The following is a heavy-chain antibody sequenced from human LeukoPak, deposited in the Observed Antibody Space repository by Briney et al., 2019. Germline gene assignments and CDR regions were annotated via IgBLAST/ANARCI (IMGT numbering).Heavy chain of an antibody. CDR3: ARARGYDSSGSHFDY. CDR1: GFTFSSSA. Sequence: GGSLRLSCVVSGFTFSSSAMSWVRQAPGKGLEWVSSISGSGSGGSTYYADSVKGRFTISRDNAKNSLYLQMNSLRAEDTALYYCARARGYDSSGSHFDYWGQGTLVTVSS. D-gene: IGHD3-22*01. V-gene: IGHV3-23*01. J-gene: IGHJ4*02. CDR2: ISGSGSGGST.